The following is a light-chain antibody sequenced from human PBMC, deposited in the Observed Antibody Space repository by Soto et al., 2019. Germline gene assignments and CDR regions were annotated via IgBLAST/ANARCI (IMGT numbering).Light chain of an antibody. Sequence: DIQMTQSSSSLSASVGDRVTITCRASQSISSYLNWYQQKPGKAPKLLIYATSSLQSGVPSRFSGRGSGTDFTLTISRLEPEDFAVYYCQQYGSSLYTFGQGTKLEIK. J-gene: IGKJ2*01. CDR2: ATS. CDR1: QSISSY. CDR3: QQYGSSLYT. V-gene: IGKV1-39*01.